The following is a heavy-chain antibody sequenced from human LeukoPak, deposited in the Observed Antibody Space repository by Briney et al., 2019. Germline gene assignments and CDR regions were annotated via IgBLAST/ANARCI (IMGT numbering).Heavy chain of an antibody. D-gene: IGHD6-19*01. CDR1: GFTVSSSF. CDR3: ARASQWLAFDY. J-gene: IGHJ4*02. V-gene: IGHV3-66*01. Sequence: GGSLRLSCAASGFTVSSSFMNWVRQAPGKGLGWVSTIYNNDNTNYADSVKGRFTISRDSSTNTLYLQMNSLRAEDTAVYFCARASQWLAFDYWGQGTLVTVSS. CDR2: IYNNDNT.